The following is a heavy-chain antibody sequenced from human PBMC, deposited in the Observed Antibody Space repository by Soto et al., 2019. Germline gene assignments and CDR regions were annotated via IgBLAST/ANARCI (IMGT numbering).Heavy chain of an antibody. CDR2: FDPEDGET. V-gene: IGHV1-24*01. Sequence: ASVKVSCKVSGYTLTELSMHWVRQAPGKGLEWMGGFDPEDGETIYAQKFQGRVTMTEDTSTDTAYMELSSLRSEDTAVYYCARDSPVIRLDYYYYYMDVWGKGTTVTVSS. D-gene: IGHD3-10*01. CDR1: GYTLTELS. J-gene: IGHJ6*03. CDR3: ARDSPVIRLDYYYYYMDV.